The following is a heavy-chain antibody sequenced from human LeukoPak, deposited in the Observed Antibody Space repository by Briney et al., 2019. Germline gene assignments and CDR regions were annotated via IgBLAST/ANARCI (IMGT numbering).Heavy chain of an antibody. CDR1: GYTFTSYD. D-gene: IGHD3-10*01. J-gene: IGHJ5*02. V-gene: IGHV1-8*01. CDR3: ARGIGQYYGSGSYYNWFDP. CDR2: MNPNSGNT. Sequence: ASVKVSCKASGYTFTSYDINWVRQATGQGLEWMGWMNPNSGNTGYAQKFQGRVTMTRNTSISTAYMELSSLRSEDTAVYYCARGIGQYYGSGSYYNWFDPWGQGALVTVSS.